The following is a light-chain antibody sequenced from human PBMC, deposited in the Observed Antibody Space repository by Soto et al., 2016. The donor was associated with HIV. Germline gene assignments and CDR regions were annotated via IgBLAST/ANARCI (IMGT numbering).Light chain of an antibody. CDR2: AAS. J-gene: IGKJ1*01. V-gene: IGKV1-8*01. CDR3: QQYYSYLWT. CDR1: QGISSY. Sequence: AIRMTQSPSSLSASTGDRVTITCRASQGISSYLAWYQQKPGKAPKLLIYAASTLQSGVPSRFSGSGSGTDFTLTISCLQSEDFATYYCQQYYSYLWTFGQGTKVE.